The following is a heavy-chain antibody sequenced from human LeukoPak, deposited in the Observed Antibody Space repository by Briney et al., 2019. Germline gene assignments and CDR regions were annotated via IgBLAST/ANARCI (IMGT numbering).Heavy chain of an antibody. CDR3: ARGMDDYGDSPKDY. J-gene: IGHJ4*02. CDR1: GFTFSSYG. CDR2: IWYDGSNK. D-gene: IGHD4-17*01. Sequence: PGGSLRLSCAASGFTFSSYGMHWVRQAPGKGLEWVAVIWYDGSNKYYADSVKGRFTISRDNSKNTLYLQMNSLRAEDTAVYYCARGMDDYGDSPKDYWGQGTLVTVSS. V-gene: IGHV3-33*01.